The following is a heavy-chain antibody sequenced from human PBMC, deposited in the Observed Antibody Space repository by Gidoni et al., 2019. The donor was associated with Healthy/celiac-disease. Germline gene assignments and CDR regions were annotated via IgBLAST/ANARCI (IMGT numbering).Heavy chain of an antibody. Sequence: APGKGLEWVSSISSSSSYIYYADSVKGRFTISRDNAKNSLYLQMNSLRAEDTAVYYCARDRGVEMATITNFDYWGQGTLVTVSS. J-gene: IGHJ4*02. CDR2: ISSSSSYI. V-gene: IGHV3-21*01. CDR3: ARDRGVEMATITNFDY. D-gene: IGHD5-12*01.